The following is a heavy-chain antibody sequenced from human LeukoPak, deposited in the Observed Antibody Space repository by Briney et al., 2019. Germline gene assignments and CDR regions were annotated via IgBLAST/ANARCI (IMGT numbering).Heavy chain of an antibody. Sequence: GGSLRLSCAASGFTFSSYWMSWVRQAPGKGLEWVAVISYDGSNKYYADSVKGRFTISRDNSKNTLYLQMNSLRAEDTAVYYCAMGSGWADDYWGQGTLVTVSS. D-gene: IGHD6-19*01. V-gene: IGHV3-30-3*01. CDR2: ISYDGSNK. CDR3: AMGSGWADDY. CDR1: GFTFSSYW. J-gene: IGHJ4*02.